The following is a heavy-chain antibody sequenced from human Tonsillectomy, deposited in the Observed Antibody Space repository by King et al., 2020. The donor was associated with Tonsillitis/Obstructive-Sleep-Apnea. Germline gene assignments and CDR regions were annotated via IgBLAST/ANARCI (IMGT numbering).Heavy chain of an antibody. CDR1: GFTFSGSG. CDR3: ARKGYSSGWYYFDY. CDR2: IWYDGSNK. V-gene: IGHV3-33*01. Sequence: VQLVESGGGVVQPGRSLRLSCVSSGFTFSGSGMHWVRQAPGKGLERVAVIWYDGSNKLYADPVKGRFTISRDNSKNTLYLQINSLRAEDTAVYYCARKGYSSGWYYFDYWGQGTLVTVSS. J-gene: IGHJ4*02. D-gene: IGHD6-19*01.